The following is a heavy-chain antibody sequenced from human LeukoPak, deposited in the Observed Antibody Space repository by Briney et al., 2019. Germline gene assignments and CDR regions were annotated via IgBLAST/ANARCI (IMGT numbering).Heavy chain of an antibody. Sequence: GGSLRLSCAASGFTFSSYAMGWVRQAPGKGLEWVSDISGSGGSTYYADSVKGRFTISKDNSKNTLYLQMNSLRAEDTAVYYCAKGIAVASYYFDYWGQGTLVTVFS. D-gene: IGHD6-19*01. V-gene: IGHV3-23*01. CDR1: GFTFSSYA. J-gene: IGHJ4*02. CDR3: AKGIAVASYYFDY. CDR2: ISGSGGST.